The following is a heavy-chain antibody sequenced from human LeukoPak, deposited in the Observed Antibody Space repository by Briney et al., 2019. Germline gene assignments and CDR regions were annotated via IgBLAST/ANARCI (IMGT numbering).Heavy chain of an antibody. V-gene: IGHV3-21*01. J-gene: IGHJ4*02. Sequence: GGCLRLSCAASGFTFSSYTMNWVRQAPGKGLEWVSYISGTSGYIYYADSVKGRFTISRDNAKNSGYLQMTSLRDEDTAVYYCARDHYGDYGFDYWGQGTLVTVSS. CDR2: ISGTSGYI. D-gene: IGHD4-17*01. CDR1: GFTFSSYT. CDR3: ARDHYGDYGFDY.